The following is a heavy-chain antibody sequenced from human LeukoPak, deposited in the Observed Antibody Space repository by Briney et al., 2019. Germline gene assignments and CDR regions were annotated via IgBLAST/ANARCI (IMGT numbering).Heavy chain of an antibody. D-gene: IGHD3-10*01. J-gene: IGHJ3*02. CDR2: IRSKANSYAT. V-gene: IGHV3-73*01. Sequence: PGGSLRLSCAASGFTFSNAWMNWVRQAPGKGLEWVGRIRSKANSYATAYAASVKGRFTISRDDSKNTAYLQMNSLKTEDTAVYYCTSRTMVRGVSAAFDIWGQGTMVTVSS. CDR1: GFTFSNAW. CDR3: TSRTMVRGVSAAFDI.